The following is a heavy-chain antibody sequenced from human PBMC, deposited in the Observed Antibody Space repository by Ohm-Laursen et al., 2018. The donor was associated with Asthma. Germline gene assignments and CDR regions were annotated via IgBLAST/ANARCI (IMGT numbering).Heavy chain of an antibody. V-gene: IGHV7-4-1*02. J-gene: IGHJ4*02. D-gene: IGHD5-12*01. CDR3: ARVPSSGYVYDY. Sequence: ASVKVSCKASGYSFSNYAMNWVRQAPGRGLEWMGRINTYTGKPTYAQGLTGRIVFSLDTSVSTTYLQITGLEAEDTAVYYCARVPSSGYVYDYWGQGTLVTVSS. CDR1: GYSFSNYA. CDR2: INTYTGKP.